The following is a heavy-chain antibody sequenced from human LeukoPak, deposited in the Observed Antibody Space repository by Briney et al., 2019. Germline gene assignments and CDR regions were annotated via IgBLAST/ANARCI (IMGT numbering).Heavy chain of an antibody. D-gene: IGHD3-22*01. V-gene: IGHV3-23*01. CDR2: ISGSGGST. CDR1: GFTFSSYA. J-gene: IGHJ4*02. CDR3: AKDPGYYDSSGYYFHY. Sequence: GGSLRLSCAASGFTFSSYAMSWVRQAPGKGLEWVSAISGSGGSTYYADSVKGRFTISRDNSKNTLYLQMNSLRAEDTAVYYCAKDPGYYDSSGYYFHYWGQGTLVTVSS.